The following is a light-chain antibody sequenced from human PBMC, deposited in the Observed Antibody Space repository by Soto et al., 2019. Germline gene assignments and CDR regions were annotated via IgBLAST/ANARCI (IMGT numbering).Light chain of an antibody. CDR1: QSVSSN. CDR2: GAS. CDR3: QQYNNWPPVT. J-gene: IGKJ1*01. Sequence: EIVMTQSPATLSVSPGERATLSCRASQSVSSNLAWYQQKPGQAPRLLIYGASTRATGIPARFSGSGSGTEFTLSISSLQSEDFAVYYCQQYNNWPPVTFGQGTKVEIK. V-gene: IGKV3-15*01.